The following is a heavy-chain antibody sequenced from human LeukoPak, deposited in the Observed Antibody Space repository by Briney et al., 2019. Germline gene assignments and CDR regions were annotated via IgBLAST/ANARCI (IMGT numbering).Heavy chain of an antibody. CDR1: GFTFISYW. D-gene: IGHD6-19*01. CDR2: IKQDGSEK. CDR3: ARDDSSGWSLYYYYYYGMDV. J-gene: IGHJ6*02. V-gene: IGHV3-7*01. Sequence: GGSLRLSCAASGFTFISYWMSWVRQAPGKGLEWVANIKQDGSEKYYVDSVKGRFTISRDNAKNSLYLQMNSLRAEDTAVYYCARDDSSGWSLYYYYYYGMDVWGQGTTVTVSS.